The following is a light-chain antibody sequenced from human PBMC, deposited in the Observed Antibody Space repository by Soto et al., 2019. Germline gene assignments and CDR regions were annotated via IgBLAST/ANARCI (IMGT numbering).Light chain of an antibody. CDR2: AAS. CDR3: LQDYNYPWT. Sequence: AIQMTQSPSSLSAAVGDRVTITCRASQGIRNDLGWFQQKPGKAPKLLIYAASSLQSGVPSRFSGSGSGTDFTLTISSLQPEDFATYYCLQDYNYPWTFGQGTKVEIK. J-gene: IGKJ1*01. V-gene: IGKV1-6*01. CDR1: QGIRND.